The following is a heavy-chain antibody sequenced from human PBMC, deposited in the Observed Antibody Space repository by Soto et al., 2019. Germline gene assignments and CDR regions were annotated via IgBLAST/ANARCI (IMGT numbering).Heavy chain of an antibody. CDR3: AKREPFDY. J-gene: IGHJ4*02. Sequence: GGSLRLSCAASGFTFSSYGMHWVRQAPGKGLEWVAVISYDGSNKYYADSVKGRFTISRDNSKNTLYLQMNSLRAEDTAVYYCAKREPFDYWGQGTLVTVSS. V-gene: IGHV3-30*18. CDR1: GFTFSSYG. CDR2: ISYDGSNK.